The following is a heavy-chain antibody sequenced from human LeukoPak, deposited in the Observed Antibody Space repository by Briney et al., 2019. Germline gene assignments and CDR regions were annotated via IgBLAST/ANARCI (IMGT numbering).Heavy chain of an antibody. CDR3: ARQYIDILTGYHRGELYWYFDL. CDR2: IHYSGST. D-gene: IGHD3-9*01. CDR1: GGSINSYY. J-gene: IGHJ2*01. Sequence: PSETLSLTCTVSGGSINSYYWSWIRQPPGKGLQWIGCIHYSGSTNYNPSLKSRVTISVDTSKNQFSLKLSSVTAADTAVYYCARQYIDILTGYHRGELYWYFDLWGRGTLVTVSS. V-gene: IGHV4-59*01.